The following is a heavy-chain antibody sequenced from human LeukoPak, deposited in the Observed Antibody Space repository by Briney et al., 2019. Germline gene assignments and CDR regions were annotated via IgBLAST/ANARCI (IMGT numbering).Heavy chain of an antibody. CDR2: INHSGST. CDR3: ARANSIVLMVYARTFDY. J-gene: IGHJ4*02. D-gene: IGHD2-8*01. CDR1: GGSFSGYY. Sequence: PSETLSLTCAVYGGSFSGYYWSWIRQPPGKGLEWIGEINHSGSTNYNPSLKSRVTISVDTSKNQFSLKLSSVTAADTAVYYCARANSIVLMVYARTFDYWGQGTLVTVSS. V-gene: IGHV4-34*01.